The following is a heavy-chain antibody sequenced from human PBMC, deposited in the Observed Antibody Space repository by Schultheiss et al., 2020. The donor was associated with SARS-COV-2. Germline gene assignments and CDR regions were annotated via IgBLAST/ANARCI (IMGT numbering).Heavy chain of an antibody. D-gene: IGHD4-17*01. CDR3: ATLVGSREGKNYGDYVFDY. V-gene: IGHV1-2*02. Sequence: ASVKVSCKASGYTFTGYYIHWVRQAPGQGLEWMGWINPNSGGTNYAQKFQGRVTITADKSTSTAYMELSSLRSEDTAVYYCATLVGSREGKNYGDYVFDYWGQGTLVTVAS. CDR2: INPNSGGT. J-gene: IGHJ4*02. CDR1: GYTFTGYY.